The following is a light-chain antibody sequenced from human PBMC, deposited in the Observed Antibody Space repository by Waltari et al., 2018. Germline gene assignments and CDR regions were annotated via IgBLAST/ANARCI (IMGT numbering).Light chain of an antibody. CDR3: QQYYTAPYT. CDR1: HSILYSSNNKNY. J-gene: IGKJ2*01. Sequence: DIVLTQTPDSLTVCLCERATLNSTSSHSILYSSNNKNYLAWYQQKPGQPPNLLIYWASTRESGVPDRFSGSGSGTDFTLTISSLQAEDVAVYYCQQYYTAPYTFGQGTKLEIK. CDR2: WAS. V-gene: IGKV4-1*01.